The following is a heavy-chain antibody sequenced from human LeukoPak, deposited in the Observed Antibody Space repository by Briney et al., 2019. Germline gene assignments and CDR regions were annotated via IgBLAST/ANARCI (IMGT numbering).Heavy chain of an antibody. V-gene: IGHV3-21*01. CDR2: ISSGTSYI. Sequence: GGSLRLSCAASGFTFNTYTMNWVRQAPGKGLEWVSSISSGTSYIYYADSVKCRFTISGGNAKNSLYLQMNSLRAEDTAVYYCARDPTSSWETAFDIWGQGTMVTVSS. D-gene: IGHD1-26*01. CDR1: GFTFNTYT. J-gene: IGHJ3*02. CDR3: ARDPTSSWETAFDI.